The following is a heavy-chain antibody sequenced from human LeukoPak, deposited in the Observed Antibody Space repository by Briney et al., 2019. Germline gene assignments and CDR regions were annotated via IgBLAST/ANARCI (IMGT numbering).Heavy chain of an antibody. CDR2: IYHSGST. CDR1: GGSISSNHW. D-gene: IGHD1-26*01. J-gene: IGHJ4*02. CDR3: ARGLGAREVGY. Sequence: PSGTLSLTCAVSGGSISSNHWWNWVRLPPGKGLEWIGEIYHSGSTNYNPSLKSRVTISVDKPKNQFSLKLTSIDAADTAVYYCARGLGAREVGYWGQGTLVTVSS. V-gene: IGHV4-4*02.